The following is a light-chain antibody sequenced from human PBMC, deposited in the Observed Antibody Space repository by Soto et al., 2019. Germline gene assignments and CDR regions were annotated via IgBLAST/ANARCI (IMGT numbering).Light chain of an antibody. Sequence: DIQMTQSPSSLSASVGYRFTITCRASQGILTYLAWYQQKPGQVPELLIQAASTLQPGVPSRFSGSGSGTDFTLTIRSLQPEDFATYYCQQSFDTLPITFGQGTRREIK. V-gene: IGKV1-27*01. CDR1: QGILTY. CDR2: AAS. CDR3: QQSFDTLPIT. J-gene: IGKJ5*01.